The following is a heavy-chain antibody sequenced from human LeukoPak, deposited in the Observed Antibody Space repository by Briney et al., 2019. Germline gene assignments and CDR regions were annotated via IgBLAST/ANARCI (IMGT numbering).Heavy chain of an antibody. J-gene: IGHJ3*02. CDR2: IYYSGST. V-gene: IGHV4-39*01. CDR1: GGSISSSSYY. D-gene: IGHD3-3*01. Sequence: SETLSLTCTVSGGSISSSSYYWGWIRQPPGKGLEWIGSIYYSGSTYYNPSLKSRVTISVDTSKNQFSLKLSSVTAADTAVYYCARHYYDFWSGYSSDAFDIWGQGTMVTVSS. CDR3: ARHYYDFWSGYSSDAFDI.